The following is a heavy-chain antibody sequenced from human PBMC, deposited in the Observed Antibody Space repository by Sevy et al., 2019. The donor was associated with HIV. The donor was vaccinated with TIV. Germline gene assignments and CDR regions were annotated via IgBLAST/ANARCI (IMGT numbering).Heavy chain of an antibody. J-gene: IGHJ4*02. CDR3: ARGLDSSGYYPGY. CDR2: IYYGGST. V-gene: IGHV4-61*01. CDR1: GGSVSSGSYY. D-gene: IGHD3-22*01. Sequence: SETLSLTCTVSGGSVSSGSYYWSWIRQPPGKGLEWIGYIYYGGSTNYNPSLKSRVTISLDTSKNLFSLKLSSVTAADTAVYYCARGLDSSGYYPGYSGQGTLVTVSS.